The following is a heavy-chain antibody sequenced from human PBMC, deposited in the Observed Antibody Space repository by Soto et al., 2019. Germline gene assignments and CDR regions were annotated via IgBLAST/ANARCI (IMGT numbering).Heavy chain of an antibody. Sequence: QVQLVQSGAEVKKPGASVKVSCRASGYNFHSYGITWVRQAPGQGLEWLGWISAYNGETHSGQMLQGRVSLTKDISTSTAYRELRSRRSDATAVYFCARDLEESGDVWTGVGLYWGQGTRVTVSS. CDR3: ARDLEESGDVWTGVGLY. V-gene: IGHV1-18*01. CDR1: GYNFHSYG. J-gene: IGHJ4*02. D-gene: IGHD3-3*01. CDR2: ISAYNGET.